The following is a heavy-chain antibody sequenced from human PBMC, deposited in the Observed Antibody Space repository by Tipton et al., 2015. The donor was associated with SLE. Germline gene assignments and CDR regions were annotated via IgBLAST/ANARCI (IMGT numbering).Heavy chain of an antibody. CDR1: GFTFSTYA. V-gene: IGHV3-23*01. Sequence: SLRLSCAASGFTFSTYAMSWVRQAPGKGLERVSTISGSGSSSTYYADSVKGRFTISRDNSRNTLYLQMNSVRPEDTAVYYCAKPVDETSYYYGMDVWGLGATVPVSS. CDR3: AKPVDETSYYYGMDV. J-gene: IGHJ6*01. CDR2: ISGSGSSST.